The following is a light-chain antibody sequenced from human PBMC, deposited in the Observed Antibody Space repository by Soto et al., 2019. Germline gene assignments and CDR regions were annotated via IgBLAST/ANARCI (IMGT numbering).Light chain of an antibody. CDR1: QSVSSY. V-gene: IGKV3-11*01. CDR3: QQYNSYSEA. J-gene: IGKJ1*01. Sequence: EIVFTQSPATLSVSPGERATLSCRASQSVSSYLAWYQQKPGQAPRLLIYDASNRATGIPARFSGSGSGTDFTLTISSLQPDDFATYYCQQYNSYSEAFGQGTKVDIK. CDR2: DAS.